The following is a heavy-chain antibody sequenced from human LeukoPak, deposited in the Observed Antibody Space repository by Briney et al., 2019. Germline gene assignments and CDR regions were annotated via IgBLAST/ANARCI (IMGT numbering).Heavy chain of an antibody. V-gene: IGHV4-34*01. CDR3: ARNPYYFDY. CDR1: GGSFSGYY. Sequence: KTSETLSLTCAVYGGSFSGYYWSWVRQPPGKGLEWVGEIYLRGNTNYNPSLESRVTISVDESKTQLSLKLSSVTAADTAVYYCARNPYYFDYWGQGTLVTVSS. CDR2: IYLRGNT. J-gene: IGHJ4*02.